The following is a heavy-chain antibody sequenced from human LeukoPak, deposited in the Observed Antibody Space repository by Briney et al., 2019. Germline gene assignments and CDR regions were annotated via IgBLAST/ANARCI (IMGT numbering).Heavy chain of an antibody. J-gene: IGHJ4*02. CDR2: INPSGGST. Sequence: ASVKVSCKASGYTSTSYYMHWVRQAPGQGLEWMGIINPSGGSTSYAQKFQGRVTMTRDTSTSTVYMELSSLRSEDTAVYYCASRLEYSTSSTTFDYWGQGTLVTVSS. CDR1: GYTSTSYY. D-gene: IGHD6-6*01. CDR3: ASRLEYSTSSTTFDY. V-gene: IGHV1-46*01.